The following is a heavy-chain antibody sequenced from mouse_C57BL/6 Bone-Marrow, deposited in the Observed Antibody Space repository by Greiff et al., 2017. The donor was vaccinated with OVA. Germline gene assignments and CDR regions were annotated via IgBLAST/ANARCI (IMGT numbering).Heavy chain of an antibody. CDR3: ARSLYYSNSWFAY. D-gene: IGHD2-5*01. CDR2: IYPRSGNT. CDR1: GYTFTSYG. V-gene: IGHV1-81*01. J-gene: IGHJ3*01. Sequence: VQLQQSGAELARPGASVKLSCKASGYTFTSYGISWVKQRTGQGLEWIGEIYPRSGNTYYNEKFKGKATLTADKSSSTAYMELRSLTSEDSAVYFCARSLYYSNSWFAYWGQGTLVTVSA.